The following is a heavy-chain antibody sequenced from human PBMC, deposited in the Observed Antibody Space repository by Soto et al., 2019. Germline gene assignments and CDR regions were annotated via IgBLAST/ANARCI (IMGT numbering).Heavy chain of an antibody. V-gene: IGHV4-59*08. CDR1: GGSISNYY. Sequence: ASETLSLTCTVSGGSISNYYWSWIRQPPGKGLEWIGYIYYSGSTNYNPSLTSRVTISVDTSKNQFSLKLSSVTAADTAVYYCARHRYSYGVYYFGYWGQGTLVTVSS. D-gene: IGHD5-18*01. CDR2: IYYSGST. CDR3: ARHRYSYGVYYFGY. J-gene: IGHJ4*02.